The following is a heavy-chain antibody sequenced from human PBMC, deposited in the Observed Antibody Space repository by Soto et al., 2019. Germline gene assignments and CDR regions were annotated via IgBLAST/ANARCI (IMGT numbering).Heavy chain of an antibody. CDR3: ARDQGDTIFGVVIPGGDYYYGMDV. V-gene: IGHV1-69*06. Sequence: QVQLVQSGAEVKKPGSSVKVSCKASGGTFSSYAISWVRQAPGQGLEWMGGIIPIFGTANYAQKFQGRVTITADKSTSTDYTELSSLRSEDTAVYYCARDQGDTIFGVVIPGGDYYYGMDVWGQGTTVTVSS. J-gene: IGHJ6*02. CDR2: IIPIFGTA. D-gene: IGHD3-3*01. CDR1: GGTFSSYA.